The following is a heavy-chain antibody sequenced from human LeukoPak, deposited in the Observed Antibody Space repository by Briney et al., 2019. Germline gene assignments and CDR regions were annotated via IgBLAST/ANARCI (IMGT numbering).Heavy chain of an antibody. CDR3: ARGMATNLADY. V-gene: IGHV3-48*03. CDR2: ISSSGSTI. Sequence: PGGSLRLSCAASGFTFSSYEMNWVRQAPGKGLEWVSYISSSGSTIYYADSVKGRFTISRDNAKNSLYLQMNSLRAEDTAVYYCARGMATNLADYWGQGTLGTVSS. J-gene: IGHJ4*02. CDR1: GFTFSSYE. D-gene: IGHD5-24*01.